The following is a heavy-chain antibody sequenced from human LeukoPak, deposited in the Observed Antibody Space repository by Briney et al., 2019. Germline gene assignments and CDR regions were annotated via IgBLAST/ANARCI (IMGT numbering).Heavy chain of an antibody. Sequence: GGSLRLSCAASGFTFSNHVMHGVPEAPGKGLGWVAVIWSDGSTTYYGDSVKGRFTISRDDSKHTLYLQMNSLRAEDTAVYYCAREASDYYRDFWGQGTLVTVSS. CDR2: IWSDGSTT. J-gene: IGHJ4*02. V-gene: IGHV3-33*01. CDR1: GFTFSNHV. CDR3: AREASDYYRDF. D-gene: IGHD3-3*01.